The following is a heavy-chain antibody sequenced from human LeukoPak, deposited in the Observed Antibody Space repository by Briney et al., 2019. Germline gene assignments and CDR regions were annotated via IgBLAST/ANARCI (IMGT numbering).Heavy chain of an antibody. J-gene: IGHJ6*02. CDR1: GFTFSSYA. CDR2: ISGSGGST. Sequence: GGSLRLSCAASGFTFSSYAMSWVRQAPGKGLEWVSAISGSGGSTYYADSVKGRFTISRDNSKNTLYLQMNSLRAEDTAVYYCARASIVGASYYYYGMDVWGQGTTVTVSS. V-gene: IGHV3-23*01. CDR3: ARASIVGASYYYYGMDV. D-gene: IGHD1-26*01.